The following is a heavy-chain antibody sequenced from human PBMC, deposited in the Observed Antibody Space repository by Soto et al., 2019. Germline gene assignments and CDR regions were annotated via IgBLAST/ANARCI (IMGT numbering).Heavy chain of an antibody. V-gene: IGHV1-3*01. CDR1: GYTFTSYA. CDR2: INAGNGNT. CDR3: ARDPSYYGMDV. J-gene: IGHJ6*02. Sequence: ASVKVSCKASGYTFTSYAMHWVRQAPGQRLEWMGWINAGNGNTKYSQKFRGRVTITRDTSASTAYMELSSLRSEDAAVYYCARDPSYYGMDVWGQGTTVTVS.